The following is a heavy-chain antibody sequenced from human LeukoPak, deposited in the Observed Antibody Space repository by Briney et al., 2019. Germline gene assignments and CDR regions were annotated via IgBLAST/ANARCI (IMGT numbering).Heavy chain of an antibody. V-gene: IGHV3-66*01. CDR3: ARDHSENYYYDC. D-gene: IGHD1-26*01. CDR2: LYSSGTT. J-gene: IGHJ4*02. Sequence: GGSLRLSCTVSGFTASSDYMSWVRQAPGKGLEWVSILYSSGTTYYADSVKGRFTISRDSSKNMLFLQMNSLRAEDTAVYYCARDHSENYYYDCWGQGTLVTVSS. CDR1: GFTASSDY.